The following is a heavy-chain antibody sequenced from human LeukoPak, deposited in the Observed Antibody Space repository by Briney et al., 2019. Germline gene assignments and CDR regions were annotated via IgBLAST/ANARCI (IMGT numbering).Heavy chain of an antibody. CDR1: GFTFSSYE. CDR2: ISSSGSTI. CDR3: ARDRPIDFWSGYYTGGAGVFDY. J-gene: IGHJ4*02. Sequence: GGSLRLSCAASGFTFSSYEMNWVRQAPGKGLEWVSYISSSGSTIYYADSVKGRSTISRDNAKNSLYLQMNSLRAEDTAVYYCARDRPIDFWSGYYTGGAGVFDYWGQGTLVTVSS. V-gene: IGHV3-48*03. D-gene: IGHD3-3*01.